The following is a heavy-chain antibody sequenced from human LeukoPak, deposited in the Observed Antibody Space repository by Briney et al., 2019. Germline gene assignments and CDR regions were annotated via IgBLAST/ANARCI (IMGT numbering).Heavy chain of an antibody. Sequence: SETLSLTCAVYGGSFSGYYWSWIRQPPGKGLEWIGEINHSGSTNYNPSLKSRVTMSVDTSKNQFSLKLSSVTAADTAVYYCARDSNYYGSGSYYNGLYYMDVWGKGTTVTISS. V-gene: IGHV4-34*01. CDR3: ARDSNYYGSGSYYNGLYYMDV. D-gene: IGHD3-10*01. CDR2: INHSGST. CDR1: GGSFSGYY. J-gene: IGHJ6*03.